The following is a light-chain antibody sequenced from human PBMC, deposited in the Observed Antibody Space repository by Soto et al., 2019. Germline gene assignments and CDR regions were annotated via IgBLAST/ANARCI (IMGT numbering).Light chain of an antibody. Sequence: IVMTQSPSALSVSPGEGATLSCRASQSVSSNLAWYQQKPGQAPRLLSYGASTRATGVPARFSGSRSGTDFTLTISSLEPEDFAVYFCHQRNKFAQGTRLEIK. CDR3: HQRNK. CDR1: QSVSSN. CDR2: GAS. V-gene: IGKV3-15*01. J-gene: IGKJ5*01.